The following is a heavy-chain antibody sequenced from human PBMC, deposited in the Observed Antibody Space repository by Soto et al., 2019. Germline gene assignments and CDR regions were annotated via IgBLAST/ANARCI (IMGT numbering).Heavy chain of an antibody. CDR3: TRHIKFVQWLLIWDH. V-gene: IGHV3-15*01. J-gene: IGHJ4*02. D-gene: IGHD3-22*01. CDR2: IKSKIDGVTT. CDR1: GFTFNNAW. Sequence: GGSLRLSCAASGFTFNNAWMSWVRQAPGKGLEWVGRIKSKIDGVTTDYAAPVEGRFTISRDDSKNMLYLQADSLKTEATAVYYCTRHIKFVQWLLIWDHWGQGTLVTVSS.